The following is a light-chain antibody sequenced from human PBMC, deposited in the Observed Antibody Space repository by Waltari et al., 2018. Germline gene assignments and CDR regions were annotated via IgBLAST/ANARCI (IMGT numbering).Light chain of an antibody. Sequence: DIVMSQCPLSLSVAAGETVSITCSSSVSLMHSNGNNYLDWYLQKPGQSPQLLIYLGSNRAAGVPDRFSGSGSGTDFTLYISRVEAEDVGVYYCMQALQTPLTFGGGTKAEIK. CDR1: VSLMHSNGNNY. CDR3: MQALQTPLT. CDR2: LGS. J-gene: IGKJ4*01. V-gene: IGKV2-28*01.